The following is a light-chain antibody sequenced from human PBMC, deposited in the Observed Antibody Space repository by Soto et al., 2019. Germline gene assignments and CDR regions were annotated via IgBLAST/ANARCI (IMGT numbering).Light chain of an antibody. Sequence: QSALTQPASVSGSPGQSITISCTGTSSDVGTYNLVSWYQQYPGKAPKLMIYEGSKRPSGVFSRFSGSKSGNTASLTISGLQAEDEADYYCCSYAGTSTFYVFGTGTKLTVL. V-gene: IGLV2-23*01. CDR1: SSDVGTYNL. CDR3: CSYAGTSTFYV. J-gene: IGLJ1*01. CDR2: EGS.